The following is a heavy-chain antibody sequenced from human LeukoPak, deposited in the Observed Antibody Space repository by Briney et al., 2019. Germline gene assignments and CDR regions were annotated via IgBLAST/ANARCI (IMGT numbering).Heavy chain of an antibody. D-gene: IGHD1-26*01. CDR2: IKQDGSEK. J-gene: IGHJ4*02. V-gene: IGHV3-7*01. Sequence: GGSLRLSCAASGFTFSSYCMIWVRQAPGKGLEGVANIKQDGSEKYYVDSVKGRFTISRDNAKNTLYLQMNSLSAEDSAVDCGAREMGAYDYWGQGTLVTVSS. CDR1: GFTFSSYC. CDR3: AREMGAYDY.